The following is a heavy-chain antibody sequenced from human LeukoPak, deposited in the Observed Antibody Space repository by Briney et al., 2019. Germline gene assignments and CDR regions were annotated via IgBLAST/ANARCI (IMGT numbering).Heavy chain of an antibody. V-gene: IGHV4-4*08. CDR2: AFSSGNT. Sequence: SETLSLTCTVSGGSITSYYWSWIRQPPGKGLEYIGYAFSSGNTNYNPSLKSRVTISLDTSKNQFSLKLRSVTAADTAVYYCARELYTNHDLLWFDPWGQGTLVTVSS. D-gene: IGHD4-11*01. CDR1: GGSITSYY. J-gene: IGHJ5*02. CDR3: ARELYTNHDLLWFDP.